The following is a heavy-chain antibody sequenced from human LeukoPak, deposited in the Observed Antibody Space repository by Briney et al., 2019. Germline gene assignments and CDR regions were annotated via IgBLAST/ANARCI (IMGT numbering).Heavy chain of an antibody. CDR2: INSDGSST. CDR1: GFTFSSYW. Sequence: PGGSLTLSCAASGFTFSSYWMHWVRQAPAKGLVWVSRINSDGSSTSYADSVKGRFTISRDNAKNTLYLQMNSLRAEDTAVYYCARELYSNSPYYYYGMDVWGQGTTVTVSS. J-gene: IGHJ6*02. V-gene: IGHV3-74*01. CDR3: ARELYSNSPYYYYGMDV. D-gene: IGHD6-6*01.